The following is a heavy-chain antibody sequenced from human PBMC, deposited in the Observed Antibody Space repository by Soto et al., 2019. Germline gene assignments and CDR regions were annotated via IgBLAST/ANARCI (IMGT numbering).Heavy chain of an antibody. V-gene: IGHV3-30*04. Sequence: QVQLVESGGGVVQPGRSLRLSCAASGFSISTYALHWVRQAPGKGPEWVAIISYKGNNKHYADSVKGRFTISRDNSKNTVDLQMNSLIVEDTAMYYCARRSFPYSGSPLEPWSDALDIWGQGTMVTVSS. CDR1: GFSISTYA. J-gene: IGHJ3*02. CDR2: ISYKGNNK. CDR3: ARRSFPYSGSPLEPWSDALDI. D-gene: IGHD1-26*01.